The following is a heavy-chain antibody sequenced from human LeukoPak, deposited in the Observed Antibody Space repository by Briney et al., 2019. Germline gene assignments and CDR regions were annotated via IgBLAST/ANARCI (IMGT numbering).Heavy chain of an antibody. CDR3: ARVVGYYDYVWGSYRHYYFDY. Sequence: PSETLSLTCTVSGGSISIYYWSWIRQPPGKGLEWIGYIYYSGSTNYNPSLKSRVTISVDTSKNQFSLKLSSVIAADTAVYYCARVVGYYDYVWGSYRHYYFDYWGQGTLVTVSS. J-gene: IGHJ4*02. V-gene: IGHV4-59*01. CDR1: GGSISIYY. CDR2: IYYSGST. D-gene: IGHD3-16*02.